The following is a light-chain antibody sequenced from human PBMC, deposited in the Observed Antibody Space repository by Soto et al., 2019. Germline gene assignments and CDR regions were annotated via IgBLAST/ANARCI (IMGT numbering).Light chain of an antibody. CDR2: YIS. CDR3: QQHNQWPIT. CDR1: QSAGNF. Sequence: IVLTQSPGTLSLSPGERATLSCRASQSAGNFLAWYQQKPGQAPRLLIYYISTRATGIPARFSGSGPGTEFTLTINSLQSEDSAVYYCQQHNQWPITFGQGTRLEIK. V-gene: IGKV3D-15*01. J-gene: IGKJ5*01.